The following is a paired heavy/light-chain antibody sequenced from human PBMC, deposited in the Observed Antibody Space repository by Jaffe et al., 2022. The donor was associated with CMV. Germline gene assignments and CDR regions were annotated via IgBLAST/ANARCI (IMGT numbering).Light chain of an antibody. CDR3: AAWDDTLNIHVV. CDR1: YSNIGTYA. Sequence: QSVLTQPPSASGTPGQRVTISCSGSYSNIGTYAVNWYQQLPGTAPKLLIYGDNQRPSGVPDRFSGSKSGTSASLAISGLQSEDEADYYCAAWDDTLNIHVVFGGGTRLTVL. V-gene: IGLV1-44*01. CDR2: GDN. J-gene: IGLJ2*01.
Heavy chain of an antibody. CDR1: GGSITNSDYY. Sequence: QLQLQESGPGLVKASETLSLSCTVSGGSITNSDYYWGWIRQPPGKGLEWIGTIYHSGSTYYNPSLKSRVTVSEDTSKNQFSLKLSSVTAADTAVYYCARHNYFGSGYNYQYYYIDVWGKGTTVTVSS. CDR2: IYHSGST. D-gene: IGHD3-10*01. CDR3: ARHNYFGSGYNYQYYYIDV. J-gene: IGHJ6*03. V-gene: IGHV4-39*01.